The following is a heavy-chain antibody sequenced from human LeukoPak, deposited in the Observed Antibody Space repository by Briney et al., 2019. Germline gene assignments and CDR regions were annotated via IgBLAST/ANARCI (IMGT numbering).Heavy chain of an antibody. CDR3: ARDGEYYDSSGSYFDY. D-gene: IGHD3-22*01. V-gene: IGHV1-46*01. CDR1: GYTFTTYY. CDR2: VNPSSGST. Sequence: ASVKVSCEASGYTFTTYYMHWVRQAPGQGLEWMGIVNPSSGSTSYAQKFQGRVTMTRDTSTSTFYMELRSLKSEDTAVYYCARDGEYYDSSGSYFDYWGQGTLVTVSS. J-gene: IGHJ4*02.